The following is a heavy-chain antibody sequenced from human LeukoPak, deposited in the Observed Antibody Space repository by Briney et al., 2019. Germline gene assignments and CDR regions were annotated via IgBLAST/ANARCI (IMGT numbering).Heavy chain of an antibody. CDR2: IYHSGST. D-gene: IGHD5-18*01. Sequence: PSETLSLTCAVSGGSISSSNWWSWVRQPPGKGLEWIGEIYHSGSTNYNPSLKSRVTISVDKSKNQFSLKLSSVTAADTAVYYCARGGGYSYGYTPYYFDYWGQGTLVTVSS. V-gene: IGHV4-4*02. CDR1: GGSISSSNW. CDR3: ARGGGYSYGYTPYYFDY. J-gene: IGHJ4*02.